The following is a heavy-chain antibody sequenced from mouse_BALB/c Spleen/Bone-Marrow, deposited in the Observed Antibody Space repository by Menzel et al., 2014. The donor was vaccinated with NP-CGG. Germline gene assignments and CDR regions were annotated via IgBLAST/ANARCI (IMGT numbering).Heavy chain of an antibody. J-gene: IGHJ3*01. CDR2: INNGGTYT. CDR3: ALNWDSAY. CDR1: GFTFSSYG. Sequence: EVKLVESGGDLVKPGGSLKLSCAASGFTFSSYGMSWVRQTPDKRLEWVATINNGGTYTYYPDSVKGRFTISRDNAKNTLYLQMSSLKSEDTAMYYCALNWDSAYGGQGTLVTVSA. D-gene: IGHD4-1*02. V-gene: IGHV5-6*02.